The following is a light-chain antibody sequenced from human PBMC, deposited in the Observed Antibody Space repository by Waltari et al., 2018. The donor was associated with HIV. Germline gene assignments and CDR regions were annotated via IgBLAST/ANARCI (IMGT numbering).Light chain of an antibody. Sequence: LALTQSPGTLSLSPGERATISCRPSQTISSTYLAWYQQKPGQAPRLLIYGASSRATGIPDRFSGSGSGTEFTLTISSLEPEDCAVYYCQQYIGSPRTFGQGTKVELK. CDR2: GAS. CDR1: QTISSTY. J-gene: IGKJ1*01. V-gene: IGKV3-20*01. CDR3: QQYIGSPRT.